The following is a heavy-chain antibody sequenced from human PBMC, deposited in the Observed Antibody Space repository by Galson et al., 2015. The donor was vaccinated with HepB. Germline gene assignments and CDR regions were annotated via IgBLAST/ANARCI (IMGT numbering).Heavy chain of an antibody. CDR1: GGSISSYY. Sequence: SETLSLTCTVSGGSISSYYWSWIRQPPGKGLEWIGYIYYSGSTNYNPSLKSRVTISIDTSKNQFSLKLSSVTAADTAVYYCARGGYYDSSSPQGPYDAFDIWGQGTMVTVSS. D-gene: IGHD3-22*01. J-gene: IGHJ3*02. V-gene: IGHV4-59*01. CDR2: IYYSGST. CDR3: ARGGYYDSSSPQGPYDAFDI.